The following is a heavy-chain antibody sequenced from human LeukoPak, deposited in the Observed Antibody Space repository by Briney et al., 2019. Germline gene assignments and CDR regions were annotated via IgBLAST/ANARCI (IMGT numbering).Heavy chain of an antibody. D-gene: IGHD2-8*01. CDR3: ARHVPPPVNGMDY. CDR2: VYYTGRT. J-gene: IGHJ4*02. Sequence: SEILSLTCTVPSGSISGDTSYWGWIRQPPGKGLEWLASVYYTGRTYYNPSLRSRVSISVDTSKNQFFLKIDSLTAADTAVYYCARHVPPPVNGMDYWGQGTLVAVSS. V-gene: IGHV4-39*01. CDR1: SGSISGDTSY.